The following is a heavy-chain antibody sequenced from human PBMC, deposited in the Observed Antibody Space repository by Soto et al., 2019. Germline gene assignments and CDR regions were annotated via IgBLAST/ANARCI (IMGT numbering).Heavy chain of an antibody. V-gene: IGHV4-59*01. J-gene: IGHJ4*02. Sequence: PSETLSLTCTVSGGSISKYYWSWIRQPPGKGLEWIGYIYFSGSTNYNPSLNSRVTISVDTSKNQFSLKLSSVTAADTAVYYCARNADGFDYWGQGTLVTVSS. CDR3: ARNADGFDY. CDR2: IYFSGST. CDR1: GGSISKYY.